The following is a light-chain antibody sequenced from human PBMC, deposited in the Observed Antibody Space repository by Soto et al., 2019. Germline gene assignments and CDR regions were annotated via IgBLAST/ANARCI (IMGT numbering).Light chain of an antibody. CDR3: QQYGTSLPVT. Sequence: EIVLTQSPGTLSLFPGERATLSCRASQSLTNDYLAWYQQKPGQAPRLLIFCASSRATGIPDRFSGSGSGTDFTLTISSLEPEDFAVYYCQQYGTSLPVTFGQGTRLEIK. V-gene: IGKV3-20*01. J-gene: IGKJ5*01. CDR1: QSLTNDY. CDR2: CAS.